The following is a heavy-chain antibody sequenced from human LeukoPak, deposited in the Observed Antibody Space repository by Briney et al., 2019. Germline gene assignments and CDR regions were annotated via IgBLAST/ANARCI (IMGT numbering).Heavy chain of an antibody. J-gene: IGHJ4*02. CDR3: ARDLELGY. CDR2: IHYSGST. D-gene: IGHD5-24*01. CDR1: GGSISGYY. Sequence: TASETLSLTCTVSGGSISGYYWSWIRQPPGKGLEWIGLIHYSGSTNYNPSLKSRVTISEDTSKNQFSLKLSSVTAADTAVYYCARDLELGYWGQGTLVTVSS. V-gene: IGHV4-59*01.